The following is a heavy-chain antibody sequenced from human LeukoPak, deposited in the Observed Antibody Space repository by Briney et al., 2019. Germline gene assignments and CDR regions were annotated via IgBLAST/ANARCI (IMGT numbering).Heavy chain of an antibody. V-gene: IGHV3-53*01. J-gene: IGHJ4*02. Sequence: GGSLTLSCAASGFTVSSNYMIWVPQAPGKGLEWVSVIYSGGRTYYADSVKGRFTISRDNSKNTVYLQMNSLRAEDTAVYYCASPAVWGELSLRYWGQGTLVT. CDR2: IYSGGRT. CDR3: ASPAVWGELSLRY. CDR1: GFTVSSNY. D-gene: IGHD3-16*02.